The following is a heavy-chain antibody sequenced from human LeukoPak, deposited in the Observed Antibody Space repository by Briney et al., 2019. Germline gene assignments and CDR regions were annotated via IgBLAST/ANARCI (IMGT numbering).Heavy chain of an antibody. CDR3: ARRSSGWFDS. Sequence: SETLSLTCTVSGASIGSHYWSWIRQPPGKGLEGIGYIYYSGSTNYNPSLKNRVTISLDTSKNQCSLRLTSVTAADTAVYHCARRSSGWFDSWGQGTLVTVSS. V-gene: IGHV4-59*11. CDR1: GASIGSHY. J-gene: IGHJ5*01. CDR2: IYYSGST. D-gene: IGHD1-26*01.